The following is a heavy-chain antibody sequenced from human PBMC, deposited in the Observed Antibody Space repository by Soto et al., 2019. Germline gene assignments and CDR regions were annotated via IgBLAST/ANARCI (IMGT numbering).Heavy chain of an antibody. V-gene: IGHV5-10-1*01. D-gene: IGHD3-22*01. CDR2: IDPSDSES. CDR1: GYTFSNYW. CDR3: ATSYYDSSGYYQPFDY. Sequence: GESLKISCKASGYTFSNYWITWVRQMPGKGLEWMGTIDPSDSESNYSPSCRGHVTISADKSITTAHLQWRSLRVSDTAMYYCATSYYDSSGYYQPFDYWGRGTLVTVFS. J-gene: IGHJ4*02.